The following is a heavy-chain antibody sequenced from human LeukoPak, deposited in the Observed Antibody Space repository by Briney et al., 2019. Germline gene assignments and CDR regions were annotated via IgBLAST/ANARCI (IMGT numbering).Heavy chain of an antibody. D-gene: IGHD2-15*01. J-gene: IGHJ4*02. Sequence: GGSLRLSCAASGFTFSSYEMNWVRQAPGKGLEWVSYISSGSTIYDADSVKGRFTISRDNAENSLYLQMNSLRAEDTAVYYCAREGVHCSGRSCLKAYWGQGTQVTVSS. CDR3: AREGVHCSGRSCLKAY. CDR2: ISSGSTI. CDR1: GFTFSSYE. V-gene: IGHV3-48*03.